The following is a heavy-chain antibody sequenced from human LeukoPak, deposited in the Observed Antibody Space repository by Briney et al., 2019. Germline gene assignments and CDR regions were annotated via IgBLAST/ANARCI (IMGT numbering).Heavy chain of an antibody. V-gene: IGHV4-34*01. CDR2: INHSGSI. CDR3: ASSSSWYGYYFDY. J-gene: IGHJ4*02. D-gene: IGHD6-13*01. Sequence: PSETLSLTCAVYGGSFSGYYWSWIRQPPGKGLEWIGEINHSGSINYNPSLKSRVTISVGTSKNQFSLKLSSVTAADTAVYYCASSSSWYGYYFDYWGQGTLVTVSS. CDR1: GGSFSGYY.